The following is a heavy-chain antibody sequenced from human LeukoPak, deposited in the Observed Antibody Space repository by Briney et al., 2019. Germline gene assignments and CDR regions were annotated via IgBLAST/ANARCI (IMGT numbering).Heavy chain of an antibody. CDR2: INHSGST. J-gene: IGHJ4*02. Sequence: PSETLSLTCAVSGGSFSGYSWSWIRQTPGKGLEWIGEINHSGSTNYNPSLKSRVTISVDTSKNQSSLKLSSMTAAGRAVYYCARGWLRSSVDFWGKGTLVTVSS. D-gene: IGHD5-12*01. CDR3: ARGWLRSSVDF. V-gene: IGHV4-34*01. CDR1: GGSFSGYS.